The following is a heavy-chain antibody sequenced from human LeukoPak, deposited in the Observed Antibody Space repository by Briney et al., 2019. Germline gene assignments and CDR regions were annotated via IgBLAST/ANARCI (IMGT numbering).Heavy chain of an antibody. V-gene: IGHV4-59*12. CDR3: ARGDYDSSGYYYGFDY. D-gene: IGHD3-22*01. CDR2: IYYSGST. Sequence: SETLSLTCTVSGGSISSYYWSWIRQPPGKGLEWIGYIYYSGSTYYNPSLKSRVTISVDTSKNQFSLKLSSVTAADTAVYYCARGDYDSSGYYYGFDYWGQGTLVTVSS. J-gene: IGHJ4*02. CDR1: GGSISSYY.